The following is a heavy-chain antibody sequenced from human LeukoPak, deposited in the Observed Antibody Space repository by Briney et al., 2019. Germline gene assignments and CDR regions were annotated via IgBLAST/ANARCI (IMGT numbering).Heavy chain of an antibody. Sequence: GESLKISCKGSGYSFTSYWIGWVRQTPGKGLEWMGVIYPGDSRTRYNPSFEGQVTISADKSINTAYLQWSSLKASDTAMYYCACREFYSPWPGPWGQGTLVTVSS. CDR1: GYSFTSYW. J-gene: IGHJ5*02. CDR2: IYPGDSRT. V-gene: IGHV5-51*01. CDR3: ACREFYSPWPGP. D-gene: IGHD5-18*01.